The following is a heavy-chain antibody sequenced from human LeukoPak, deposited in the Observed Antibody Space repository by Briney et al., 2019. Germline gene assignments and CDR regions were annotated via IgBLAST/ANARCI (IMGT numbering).Heavy chain of an antibody. CDR1: GGSISGYY. D-gene: IGHD3-3*01. V-gene: IGHV4-59*01. CDR3: SRALYDFWRGYYYYYMDV. Sequence: SETLSLTCTVSGGSISGYYWSWIRQPPGKGLEWIGYIYYIGSTNYNPSLTSRFTISADTSKNQFSLKLSSVTAADTAVYYCSRALYDFWRGYYYYYMDVWGKGTTVTVSS. J-gene: IGHJ6*03. CDR2: IYYIGST.